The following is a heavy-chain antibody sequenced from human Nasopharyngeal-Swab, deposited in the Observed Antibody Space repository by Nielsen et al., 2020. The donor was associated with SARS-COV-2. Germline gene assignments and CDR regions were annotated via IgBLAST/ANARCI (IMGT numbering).Heavy chain of an antibody. D-gene: IGHD5-18*01. V-gene: IGHV3-9*01. CDR3: AKARRTDTYGYECFDS. CDR1: GFTFDDYA. J-gene: IGHJ4*02. Sequence: GGSLRLSCAASGFTFDDYAMHWVRQPPGKGLEWVSGITWNSGNKGYAESVQGRFTISRDNAKNSLYLQMNSLRPGDTALYYCAKARRTDTYGYECFDSWGQGTLVTVSS. CDR2: ITWNSGNK.